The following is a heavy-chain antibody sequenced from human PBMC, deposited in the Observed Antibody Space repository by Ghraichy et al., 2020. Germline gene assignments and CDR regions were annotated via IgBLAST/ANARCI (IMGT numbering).Heavy chain of an antibody. V-gene: IGHV4-31*02. Sequence: TLSLTCTVSGGSISSGGYYWSWIRQHPGKGLEWIGYIYYSGSTYYNPSLKSRVTISVDTSKNQFSLKLSSVTAADTAVYYCARVTPPYYYDSSGYYGFDYWGQGTLVTVSS. CDR3: ARVTPPYYYDSSGYYGFDY. CDR1: GGSISSGGYY. CDR2: IYYSGST. J-gene: IGHJ4*02. D-gene: IGHD3-22*01.